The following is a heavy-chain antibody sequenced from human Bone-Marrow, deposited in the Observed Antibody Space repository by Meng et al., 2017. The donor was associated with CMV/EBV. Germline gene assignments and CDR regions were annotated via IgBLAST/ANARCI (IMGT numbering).Heavy chain of an antibody. CDR1: GGVISSRSYY. CDR3: ARGGYDYVWGSWGWFDP. Sequence: QQQRQASGPGLVKPSETLSRTCTVSGGVISSRSYYWGWIRQPPGKGLEWIGSIYYSGSTYYNPSLKSRVTISVDTSKNQFSLKLSSVTAADTAVYYCARGGYDYVWGSWGWFDPWGQGTLVTVSS. D-gene: IGHD3-16*01. V-gene: IGHV4-39*07. J-gene: IGHJ5*02. CDR2: IYYSGST.